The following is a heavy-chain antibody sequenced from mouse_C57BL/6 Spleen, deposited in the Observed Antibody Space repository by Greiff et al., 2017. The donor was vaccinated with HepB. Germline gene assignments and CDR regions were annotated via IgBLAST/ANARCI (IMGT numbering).Heavy chain of an antibody. CDR2: ISYSGST. D-gene: IGHD1-1*01. CDR1: GYSITSDY. Sequence: EVKLQESGPGLAKPSQTLSLTCSVTGYSITSDYWNWIRKFPGNKLEYMGYISYSGSTYYNPSLKSRISITRDTSKNQYYLQLNSVTTEDTATYYCARGTITTVVDWYFDVWGTGTTVTVSS. CDR3: ARGTITTVVDWYFDV. J-gene: IGHJ1*03. V-gene: IGHV3-8*01.